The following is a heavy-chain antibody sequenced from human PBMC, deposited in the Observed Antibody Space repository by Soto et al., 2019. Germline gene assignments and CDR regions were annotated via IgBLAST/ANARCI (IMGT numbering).Heavy chain of an antibody. V-gene: IGHV3-15*01. J-gene: IGHJ4*02. CDR1: GFTFSNAW. D-gene: IGHD1-7*01. CDR2: IKSKTDGGTK. Sequence: GGSLRLSCAASGFTFSNAWMSWVRQAPGKGLEWVGRIKSKTDGGTKDYAAPVKGRFTISRDDSKNTLYLQMNSLKTEDTAVYYCTTDPTIFRRSLELLDYGGQGTLVTVSS. CDR3: TTDPTIFRRSLELLDY.